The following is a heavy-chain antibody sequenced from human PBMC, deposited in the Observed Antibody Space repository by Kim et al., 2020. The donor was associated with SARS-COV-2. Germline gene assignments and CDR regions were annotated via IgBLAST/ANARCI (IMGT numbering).Heavy chain of an antibody. CDR2: IIPIFGTT. V-gene: IGHV1-69*13. Sequence: SVKVSCKASGGTFSNYAISWVRQAPGQGLEWMGGIIPIFGTTNYAQKFQGRVTITADESTSTAYMELSSLRTEDTAVYYCARDMGYCSGGSCCDYYYGMDVWGQGTTVTVSS. D-gene: IGHD2-15*01. CDR1: GGTFSNYA. CDR3: ARDMGYCSGGSCCDYYYGMDV. J-gene: IGHJ6*02.